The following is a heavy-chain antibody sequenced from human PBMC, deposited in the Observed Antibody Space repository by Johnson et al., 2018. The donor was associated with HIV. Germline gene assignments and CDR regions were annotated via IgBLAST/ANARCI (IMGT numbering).Heavy chain of an antibody. Sequence: QVQLVESGGGLVQPGGSLRLSCAASGFAFSNYGLHWVRQSPGRGLEWVAFIRYDESDKYYADSVKGRFTMPRDNSKNTVYLQMNSLRAEDTAVYYCAKDRVWFGELYAFDIWGQGTMVTVSS. V-gene: IGHV3-30*02. CDR2: IRYDESDK. CDR3: AKDRVWFGELYAFDI. CDR1: GFAFSNYG. J-gene: IGHJ3*02. D-gene: IGHD3-10*01.